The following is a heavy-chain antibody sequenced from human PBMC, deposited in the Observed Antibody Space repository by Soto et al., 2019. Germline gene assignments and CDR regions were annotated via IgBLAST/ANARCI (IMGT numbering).Heavy chain of an antibody. CDR3: ARGTNYYDSSVYYGY. V-gene: IGHV3-21*01. Sequence: EVQMVESGGGLVKPGGSLRLSCAASGFTFSSYSTNWVRQAPGKGLQWVSSISSSSTYIYYADSVKGRFTISRDNAKNSLYLQMNSLRAEDTAVYYCARGTNYYDSSVYYGYWGQGTLVTVSS. D-gene: IGHD3-22*01. CDR1: GFTFSSYS. J-gene: IGHJ4*02. CDR2: ISSSSTYI.